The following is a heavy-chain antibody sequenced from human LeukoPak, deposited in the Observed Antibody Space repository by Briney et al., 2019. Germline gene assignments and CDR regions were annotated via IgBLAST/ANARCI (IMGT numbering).Heavy chain of an antibody. V-gene: IGHV5-51*01. CDR3: ARREGYGEFDY. Sequence: GESLKISCQGSGSSFTSYWIGWVRQLPGKGLEWMGIIYPGDSDTRYSPSFQGQVTISADKSINTAYLQWSSLKASDTAIYYCARREGYGEFDYWGQGTLVTVSS. CDR1: GSSFTSYW. D-gene: IGHD4-17*01. CDR2: IYPGDSDT. J-gene: IGHJ4*02.